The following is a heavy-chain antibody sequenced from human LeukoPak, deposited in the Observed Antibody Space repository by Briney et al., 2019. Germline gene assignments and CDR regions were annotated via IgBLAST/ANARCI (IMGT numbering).Heavy chain of an antibody. V-gene: IGHV3-30*18. Sequence: PGRSLRLSCAASGFTFNTHGMNWVRQAPGKGLEWVAIISYDGSHKLYADSVKGRFTISRDYSENTLHLQMNSLRPEDTAVYYCAKSIYGSGTYIGVDYWGQGTLVTVSS. D-gene: IGHD3-10*01. J-gene: IGHJ4*02. CDR3: AKSIYGSGTYIGVDY. CDR1: GFTFNTHG. CDR2: ISYDGSHK.